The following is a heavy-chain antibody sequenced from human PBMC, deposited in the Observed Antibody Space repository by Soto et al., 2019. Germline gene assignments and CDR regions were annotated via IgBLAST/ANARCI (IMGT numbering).Heavy chain of an antibody. V-gene: IGHV4-4*02. Sequence: PSETLSLTCAVSVGSFTSNNWWTFFRQPPGQGLEWIGEIYRTGSTNYDPSLKSRVTISLDKSENQFSLKVTSLTAADTAVYYCASRDPGTSVDYWGQGTLVTVSS. D-gene: IGHD1-7*01. J-gene: IGHJ4*02. CDR1: VGSFTSNNW. CDR3: ASRDPGTSVDY. CDR2: IYRTGST.